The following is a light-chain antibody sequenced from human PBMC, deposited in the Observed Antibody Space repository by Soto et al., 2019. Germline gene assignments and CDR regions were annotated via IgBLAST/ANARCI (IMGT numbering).Light chain of an antibody. CDR2: TNN. CDR3: AAWDDSLNGSWV. J-gene: IGLJ3*02. CDR1: SSNIGSNT. Sequence: QSVLTQPPSASGTPGQRVTISCSGSSSNIGSNTVNWYQQLPGTAPKLLIYTNNQRPSGVPDRFSGSKSGTSASLAISGLQSEDEADYYCAAWDDSLNGSWVFGGGTKLTVI. V-gene: IGLV1-44*01.